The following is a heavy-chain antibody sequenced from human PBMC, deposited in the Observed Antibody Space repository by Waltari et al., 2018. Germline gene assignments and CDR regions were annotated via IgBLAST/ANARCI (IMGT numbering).Heavy chain of an antibody. CDR3: AKDNWGRPGGIDGFDV. Sequence: EVQLVESGGDLVRPGGSLRLSCEASAFTFSPYWMRWVRQAPGRGVGWVANIRQDGNEKKYLASVRGRFIVSRDNAKNSLYLQMNSLRAEDTALYYCAKDNWGRPGGIDGFDVWGQGTMVTVSS. CDR2: IRQDGNEK. V-gene: IGHV3-7*04. CDR1: AFTFSPYW. D-gene: IGHD7-27*01. J-gene: IGHJ3*01.